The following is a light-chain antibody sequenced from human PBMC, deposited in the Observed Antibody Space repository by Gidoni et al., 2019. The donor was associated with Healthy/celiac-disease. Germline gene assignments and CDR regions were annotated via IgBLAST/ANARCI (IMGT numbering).Light chain of an antibody. CDR1: QSVSSY. J-gene: IGKJ3*01. Sequence: EIVLTQYPATLSLSPGERATLSCRASQSVSSYLAWYQQKPGQAPRLLIYDASNRATGIPARFSGSGSGTDFTLTISSLAPEDFAVYYCQQRSNWLFTFGPGTKVDIK. CDR3: QQRSNWLFT. CDR2: DAS. V-gene: IGKV3-11*01.